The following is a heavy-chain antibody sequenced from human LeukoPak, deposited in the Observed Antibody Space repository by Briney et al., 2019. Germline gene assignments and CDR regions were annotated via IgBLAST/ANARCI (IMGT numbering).Heavy chain of an antibody. Sequence: GGSLRLSCAASGFTFSSYWMHWVRQAPGKGRVRVSRINSDGSSTSYADSVKGRFTISGDNAKNTLYLQMNSLRAEDTAVYYCARGYCSGGSCYSGYWGQGTLVTVSS. CDR2: INSDGSST. D-gene: IGHD2-15*01. J-gene: IGHJ4*02. CDR1: GFTFSSYW. CDR3: ARGYCSGGSCYSGY. V-gene: IGHV3-74*01.